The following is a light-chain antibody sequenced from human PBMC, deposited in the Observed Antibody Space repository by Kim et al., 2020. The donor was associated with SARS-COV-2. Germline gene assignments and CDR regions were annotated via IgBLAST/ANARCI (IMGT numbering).Light chain of an antibody. Sequence: PASITFRSSQSLLHSNGCNYLDWYLQKTGQYPQLLIYLGSKRGSGVPDRFSGSGSGTDFTLKSSRVEAGDVGVYYCMQALQTPITFGQGTRLEIK. V-gene: IGKV2-28*01. CDR3: MQALQTPIT. CDR2: LGS. CDR1: QSLLHSNGCNY. J-gene: IGKJ5*01.